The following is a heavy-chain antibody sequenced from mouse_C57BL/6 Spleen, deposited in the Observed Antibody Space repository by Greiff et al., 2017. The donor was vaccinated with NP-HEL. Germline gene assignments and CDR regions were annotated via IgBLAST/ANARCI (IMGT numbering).Heavy chain of an antibody. Sequence: VQLQQSGAELARPGASVKLSCKASGYTFTSYGISWVKQRTGQGLEWICEIYPRSGNTYYNEKFKGKATLTADKSSSTAYMELRSLTSEDSAVYFCARSAQAKGYAMDYWGQGTSVTVSS. V-gene: IGHV1-81*01. CDR3: ARSAQAKGYAMDY. CDR2: IYPRSGNT. CDR1: GYTFTSYG. D-gene: IGHD3-2*02. J-gene: IGHJ4*01.